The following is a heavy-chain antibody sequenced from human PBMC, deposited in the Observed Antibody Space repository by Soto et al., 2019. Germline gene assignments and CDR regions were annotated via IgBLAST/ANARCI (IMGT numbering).Heavy chain of an antibody. CDR1: GGSLSGYY. V-gene: IGHV4-59*01. J-gene: IGHJ4*02. D-gene: IGHD1-26*01. CDR3: ARESPGAGHFDY. CDR2: IYYSGGT. Sequence: SETLSLPCTVPGGSLSGYYWIWIRQPTGKGLEWMGYIYYSGGTNYNPSLQSRVTMSVDTSKNQFSLKLSSVTAADTAVYYCARESPGAGHFDYWGQGTLVTVS.